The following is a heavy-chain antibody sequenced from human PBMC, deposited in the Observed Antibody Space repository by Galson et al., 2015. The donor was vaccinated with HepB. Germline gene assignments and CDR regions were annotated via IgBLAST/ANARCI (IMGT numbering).Heavy chain of an antibody. J-gene: IGHJ4*02. CDR3: AREYCSSSSCLDAHFDY. CDR1: GYPFTGYY. D-gene: IGHD2-2*01. Sequence: SVKVSCKASGYPFTGYYIHWVRQAPGQGLEWMGWINPNSGGTNYAQKFQGRVTMTRDTSISTAYMELSRLRSDDTAVYYCAREYCSSSSCLDAHFDYWGQGTLVTVSS. CDR2: INPNSGGT. V-gene: IGHV1-2*02.